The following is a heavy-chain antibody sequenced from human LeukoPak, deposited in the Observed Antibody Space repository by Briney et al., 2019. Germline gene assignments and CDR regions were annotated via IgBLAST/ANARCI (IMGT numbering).Heavy chain of an antibody. CDR2: INPNSGGT. V-gene: IGHV1-2*02. CDR3: ARGSPPRVYYDRSGYYSYYFDY. J-gene: IGHJ4*02. Sequence: ASVKVSCKASGYTFTGYYMHWVRQAPGQGLEWMGWINPNSGGTNYAQKFQGRVTMTRDTSISTAYMELRSLRSDGTAVYYCARGSPPRVYYDRSGYYSYYFDYWGQGTLVTVSS. D-gene: IGHD3-22*01. CDR1: GYTFTGYY.